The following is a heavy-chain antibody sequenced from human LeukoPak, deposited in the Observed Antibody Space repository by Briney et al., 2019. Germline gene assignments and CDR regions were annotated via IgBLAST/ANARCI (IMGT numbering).Heavy chain of an antibody. V-gene: IGHV1-46*01. CDR3: ARVEWLFSYDY. CDR2: INPSGGST. J-gene: IGHJ4*02. Sequence: ASVKVSCKAFGYTFTGYWMHWVRQAPGQGLEWMGIINPSGGSTSYAQKFQGRVTMTRDTSTSTVYMELSSLRSEDTAVYYCARVEWLFSYDYWGQGTLVTVSS. CDR1: GYTFTGYW. D-gene: IGHD3-3*01.